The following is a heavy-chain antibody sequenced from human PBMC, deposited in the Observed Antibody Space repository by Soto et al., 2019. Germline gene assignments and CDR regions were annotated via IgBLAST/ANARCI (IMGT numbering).Heavy chain of an antibody. CDR1: GGTFSSYA. CDR3: ARGSSGWYNLFYY. D-gene: IGHD6-19*01. CDR2: IIPIFGTA. Sequence: SVKVSCKASGGTFSSYAISWVRQAPGQGLEWMGGIIPIFGTANYAQKFQGRVTITADKSTSTAYMELSSLRSEDTAVYYCARGSSGWYNLFYYWGQGTLVTVSS. J-gene: IGHJ4*02. V-gene: IGHV1-69*06.